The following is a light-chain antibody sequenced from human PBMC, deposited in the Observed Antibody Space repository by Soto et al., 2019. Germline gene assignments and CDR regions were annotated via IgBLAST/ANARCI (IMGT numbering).Light chain of an antibody. CDR2: DVN. V-gene: IGLV2-14*03. J-gene: IGLJ2*01. Sequence: QSALTQPASVSGSPGQSITISCTGTTSDISSSYYVSWYQQQPGQAPRLMIYDVNNRPSGVSNRFSGSKSGNTASLTISGLQAEDEADYYCSSYARNRDVVFGGGTRLTVL. CDR3: SSYARNRDVV. CDR1: TSDISSSYY.